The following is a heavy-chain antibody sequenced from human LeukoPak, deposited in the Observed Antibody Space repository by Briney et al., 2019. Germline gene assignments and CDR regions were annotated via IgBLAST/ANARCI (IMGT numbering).Heavy chain of an antibody. V-gene: IGHV3-9*01. CDR2: ISWNSGSI. CDR3: AKGPDCGGDCYNCYFDY. J-gene: IGHJ4*02. Sequence: GGSLRLSCAASGFTFDVYAMGWVRQAPGNGLEWVSGISWNSGSIMYADSVKGRFTISRDNAKNSLYLQMNSLRAEDTALYYCAKGPDCGGDCYNCYFDYWGQGPLVTVSS. CDR1: GFTFDVYA. D-gene: IGHD2-21*02.